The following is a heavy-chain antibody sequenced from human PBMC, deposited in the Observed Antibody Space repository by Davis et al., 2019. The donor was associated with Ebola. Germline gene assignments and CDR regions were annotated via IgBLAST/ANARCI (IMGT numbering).Heavy chain of an antibody. D-gene: IGHD2-8*01. Sequence: PGGSLRLSCAASGFTFNTYALGWVRQAPGKGLEWISGISSSGVSTYYADSVKGRFTISRDNSQNTVFLQMNSLRVEDTAVYYCAKVSTNGYRMVHAPPSDAFDIWGQGTMVTVSS. CDR3: AKVSTNGYRMVHAPPSDAFDI. CDR2: ISSSGVST. J-gene: IGHJ3*02. V-gene: IGHV3-23*01. CDR1: GFTFNTYA.